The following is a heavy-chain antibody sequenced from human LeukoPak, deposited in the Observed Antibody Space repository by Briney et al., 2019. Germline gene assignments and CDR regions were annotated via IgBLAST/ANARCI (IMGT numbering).Heavy chain of an antibody. Sequence: SETLSLTCTISGVSISSYYWSWIRQPAGKGLEWIGRISTSGSTNYNPSLKSRVTISVDTSKNQFSLKLSSVTAADTAVYYCATSEPYCSSTSCYTSFDYWGQGTLVTVSS. V-gene: IGHV4-4*07. CDR3: ATSEPYCSSTSCYTSFDY. J-gene: IGHJ4*02. CDR1: GVSISSYY. D-gene: IGHD2-2*02. CDR2: ISTSGST.